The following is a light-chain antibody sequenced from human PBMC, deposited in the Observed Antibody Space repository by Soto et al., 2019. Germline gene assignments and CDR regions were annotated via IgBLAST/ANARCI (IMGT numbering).Light chain of an antibody. V-gene: IGKV3-11*01. CDR3: QQRSNWLWT. CDR1: QSVSSY. J-gene: IGKJ1*01. Sequence: EIVLTQSPTTLSLSPGERATLSCRASQSVSSYLACYQQKPGQAPRLLIYDASNRATGIPARFSGSGSGTDFTLTISSLEPEDFAVYYCQQRSNWLWTFGQGTKVDNK. CDR2: DAS.